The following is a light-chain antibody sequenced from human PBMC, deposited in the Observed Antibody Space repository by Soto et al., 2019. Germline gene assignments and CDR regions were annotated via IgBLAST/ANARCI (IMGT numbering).Light chain of an antibody. Sequence: QSALTQPASVSGSPGQSITISCTGTTSDVGGYIYVSWYQHHPGKAPKLMIYDVTNRPSGVSNRFSGSKSGNTASLTISGLQAEDEADDACTSYRTRSPYLVFGGGTKVTVL. V-gene: IGLV2-14*03. CDR3: TSYRTRSPYLV. J-gene: IGLJ3*02. CDR2: DVT. CDR1: TSDVGGYIY.